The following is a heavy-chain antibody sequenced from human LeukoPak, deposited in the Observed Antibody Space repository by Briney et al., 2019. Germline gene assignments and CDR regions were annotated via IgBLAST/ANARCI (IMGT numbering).Heavy chain of an antibody. CDR2: ISGSGGST. CDR3: AKDTAGYCSGGSCYSLES. CDR1: GFTFSSYA. V-gene: IGHV3-23*01. D-gene: IGHD2-15*01. Sequence: PGGSLRLSCAASGFTFSSYAMSWVRQAPGKGLEWVSAISGSGGSTYYADSVKGRFTISRDNSKNTLYLQMNSLRAEDTAVYYCAKDTAGYCSGGSCYSLESWGQGTLVTVSS. J-gene: IGHJ5*02.